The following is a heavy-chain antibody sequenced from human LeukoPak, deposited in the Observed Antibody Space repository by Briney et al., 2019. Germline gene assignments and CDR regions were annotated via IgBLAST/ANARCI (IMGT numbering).Heavy chain of an antibody. CDR1: GFTFSNYW. J-gene: IGHJ3*02. Sequence: PGGSLRLSCAASGFTFSNYWMHWVRQAPGKGLVWVSRIKTDGTYASYAESVKGRFTVSRDNAKNTLHLQMSSLRAEDTAVYYCVGWQDIWGQGTMVTVSS. V-gene: IGHV3-74*01. CDR3: VGWQDI. CDR2: IKTDGTYA.